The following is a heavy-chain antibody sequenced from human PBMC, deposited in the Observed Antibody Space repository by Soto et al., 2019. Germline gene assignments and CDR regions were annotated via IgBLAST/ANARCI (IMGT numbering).Heavy chain of an antibody. Sequence: PVGSLRLSCAASGFTFSSYSMNWVRQAPGKGLEWVSSISSSSSYIYYADSVKGRFTISRDNAKNSLYLQMNSLRAEDTAVYYCARGDYDFWSGSSAPGGGPNWFDPWGQGTLVTVS. J-gene: IGHJ5*02. D-gene: IGHD3-3*01. V-gene: IGHV3-21*01. CDR3: ARGDYDFWSGSSAPGGGPNWFDP. CDR1: GFTFSSYS. CDR2: ISSSSSYI.